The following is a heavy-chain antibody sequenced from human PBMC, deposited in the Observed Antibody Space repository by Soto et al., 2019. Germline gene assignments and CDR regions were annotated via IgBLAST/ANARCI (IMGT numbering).Heavy chain of an antibody. V-gene: IGHV1-18*01. J-gene: IGHJ4*02. CDR1: GYTFSNYA. CDR2: IGAYNGDT. D-gene: IGHD1-1*01. CDR3: VTDRMCGHNVDY. Sequence: QVQLVQSGGEVKKPGASVKVSCKASGYTFSNYALTWVRQSPGQGLDWMGWIGAYNGDTNYAQKFLGRGTMTTDTSTRTAYTELRRLRSDDTAVSYCVTDRMCGHNVDYWGQGNLVTVSS.